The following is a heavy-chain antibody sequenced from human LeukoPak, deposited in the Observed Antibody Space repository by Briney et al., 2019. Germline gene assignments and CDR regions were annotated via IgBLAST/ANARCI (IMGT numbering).Heavy chain of an antibody. D-gene: IGHD3-9*01. CDR1: GYTLTELS. CDR2: FDPEDGET. CDR3: ATLGTYYDILTGLVNNY. V-gene: IGHV1-24*01. Sequence: ASVKVSCKVSGYTLTELSMHWVRQAPGKGLEWMGGFDPEDGETIYAQKFQGRVTMTRNTSISTAYMELSSLRSEDTAVYYCATLGTYYDILTGLVNNYWGQGTLVTVSS. J-gene: IGHJ4*02.